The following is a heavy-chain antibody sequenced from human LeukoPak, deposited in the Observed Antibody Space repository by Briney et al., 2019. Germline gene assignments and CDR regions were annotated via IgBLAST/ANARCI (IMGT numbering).Heavy chain of an antibody. V-gene: IGHV3-9*01. Sequence: GGSLRLSCAASGFTFDDYAMHWVRQVPGKGLEWVSGISWNSGTVGYADSVKGRFTISRDNAKNSLYLQMNSLRAEDTALYYCAKDERGYGDAFDIWGQGTMVTVSS. CDR3: AKDERGYGDAFDI. D-gene: IGHD5-12*01. CDR2: ISWNSGTV. CDR1: GFTFDDYA. J-gene: IGHJ3*02.